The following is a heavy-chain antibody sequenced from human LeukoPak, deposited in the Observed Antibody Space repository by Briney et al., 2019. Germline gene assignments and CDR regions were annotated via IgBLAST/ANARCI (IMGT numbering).Heavy chain of an antibody. CDR2: IIPIFGTA. CDR1: GGTFSSYA. J-gene: IGHJ3*02. Sequence: EASVKVSCKASGGTFSSYAISWVRQAPGQGLEWMGGIIPIFGTANYAQKFQGRVTITTDESTSTAYMELRSLRSDDTAVYYCARDSVGYCSSTSCWLNAFDIWGQGTMVTVSS. D-gene: IGHD2-2*01. CDR3: ARDSVGYCSSTSCWLNAFDI. V-gene: IGHV1-69*05.